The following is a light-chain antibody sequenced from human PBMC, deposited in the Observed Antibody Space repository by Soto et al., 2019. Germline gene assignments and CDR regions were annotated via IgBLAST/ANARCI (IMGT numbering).Light chain of an antibody. J-gene: IGLJ1*01. CDR2: EVS. V-gene: IGLV2-14*01. CDR1: SSDVGGYNY. CDR3: SSYTSSSTDV. Sequence: QSALTQPASVSGSPGQSINISCTGTSSDVGGYNYVSWYQQHPGKAPKLMIYEVSNRPSGVSNRFSGSKSGNTASLTISGLQAEDEADYYCSSYTSSSTDVFGTGTKVTVL.